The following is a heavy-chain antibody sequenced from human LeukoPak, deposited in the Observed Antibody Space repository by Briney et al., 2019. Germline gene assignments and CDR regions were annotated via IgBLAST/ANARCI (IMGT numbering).Heavy chain of an antibody. J-gene: IGHJ6*03. CDR3: ARDRVTSLGYMDV. V-gene: IGHV3-30*04. CDR1: GFTFSSYA. Sequence: GGSLRLSCAASGFTFSSYAMHWVRQAPGKGLEWVAVISYDGSNKYYADSVKGRFTISRDNSKNTLYLQMNSLRAEDTAMYYCARDRVTSLGYMDVWGKGTTVTVSS. D-gene: IGHD4-11*01. CDR2: ISYDGSNK.